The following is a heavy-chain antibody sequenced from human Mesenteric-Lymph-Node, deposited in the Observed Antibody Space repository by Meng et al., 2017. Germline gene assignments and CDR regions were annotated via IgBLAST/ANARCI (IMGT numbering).Heavy chain of an antibody. J-gene: IGHJ3*02. Sequence: SVKVSCKASGGTFSSYAISWVRQAPGQGLEWMGGIIPIFCTANYAQKFQGRVTITTDESTSTAYMELSSLRSEDTAVYYCARDRPRGYSYGLDAFDIWGQGTMVTVSS. CDR1: GGTFSSYA. CDR3: ARDRPRGYSYGLDAFDI. V-gene: IGHV1-69*05. D-gene: IGHD5-18*01. CDR2: IIPIFCTA.